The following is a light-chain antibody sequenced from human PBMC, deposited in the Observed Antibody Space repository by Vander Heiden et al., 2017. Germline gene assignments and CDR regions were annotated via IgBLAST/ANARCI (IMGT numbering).Light chain of an antibody. CDR3: QLYDRSSRWT. V-gene: IGKV3-20*01. CDR1: QTVSSSS. Sequence: EIVLTQSPRTLSLSPGERATLSCRASQTVSSSSLAWYLQKPGQAPRLLIYGASNRATGISDRFSGGGSGTYFTLTISRREPEDFAVYYCQLYDRSSRWTFGPGTKLEIK. CDR2: GAS. J-gene: IGKJ1*01.